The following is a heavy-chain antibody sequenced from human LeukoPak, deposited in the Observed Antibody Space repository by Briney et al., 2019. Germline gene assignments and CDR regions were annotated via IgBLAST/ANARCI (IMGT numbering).Heavy chain of an antibody. V-gene: IGHV1-18*01. CDR2: ISAYNGNT. D-gene: IGHD3-22*01. J-gene: IGHJ4*02. CDR1: GYTFTSYG. Sequence: AAVKVSCKASGYTFTSYGISWVRQAPGQGFEWMGWISAYNGNTNYAQKLQGRVTMTTDTSTSTAYMELRSLRSDDTAVYYCARDPAEYDSSGYMYYFDYWGQGTLVTVSS. CDR3: ARDPAEYDSSGYMYYFDY.